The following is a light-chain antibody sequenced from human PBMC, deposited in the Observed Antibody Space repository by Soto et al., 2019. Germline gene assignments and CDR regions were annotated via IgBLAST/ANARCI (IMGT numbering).Light chain of an antibody. Sequence: EIVLTQSPGILSLSPGERATLSCRASQSVSKSYLAWYQQKPGQAPRLLIYGASSRATGIPDRLSGSGSGTDFTLTISRLEPEDFAVYYCQQYGSSPLTFGQGTEVEIK. V-gene: IGKV3-20*01. J-gene: IGKJ1*01. CDR1: QSVSKSY. CDR3: QQYGSSPLT. CDR2: GAS.